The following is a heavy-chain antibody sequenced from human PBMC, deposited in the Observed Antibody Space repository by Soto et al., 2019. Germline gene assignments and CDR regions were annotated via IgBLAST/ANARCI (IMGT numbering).Heavy chain of an antibody. CDR3: ARGIGEKQLPVVIAFDI. CDR1: GGSISSSNW. CDR2: IYHGGST. D-gene: IGHD3-10*01. V-gene: IGHV4-4*02. Sequence: SETLSLTCAVSGGSISSSNWWSWVRQPPGKGLEWIGEIYHGGSTNYNPSLKSRVTISVDKSKNQFSLKLSSVTAADTAVYYCARGIGEKQLPVVIAFDIWGQGTMVTVS. J-gene: IGHJ3*02.